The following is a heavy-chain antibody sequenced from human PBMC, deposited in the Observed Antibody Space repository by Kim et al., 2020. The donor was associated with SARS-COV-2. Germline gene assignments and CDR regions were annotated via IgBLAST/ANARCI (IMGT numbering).Heavy chain of an antibody. Sequence: GGSLRLSCAASGFTFSNAWMSWVRQAPGKGLEWVGRIKSKTDGGTTDYAAPVKGRFTISRDDSKNTLYLQMNSLKTEDTAVYYCTRGPLWFGEYIDYWGQGTLVTVSS. D-gene: IGHD3-10*01. CDR3: TRGPLWFGEYIDY. CDR2: IKSKTDGGTT. CDR1: GFTFSNAW. V-gene: IGHV3-15*01. J-gene: IGHJ4*02.